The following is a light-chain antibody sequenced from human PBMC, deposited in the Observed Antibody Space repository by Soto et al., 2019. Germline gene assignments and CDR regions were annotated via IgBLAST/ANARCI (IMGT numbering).Light chain of an antibody. J-gene: IGKJ4*01. Sequence: DIVMTQSPDSLAVSLGERATINFKSSHIFLYSSNNKNYLAWYQQKPGQPPKLLIYWASTRESGVPDRFSGSGSGTDFTLTISGLQAEDVAVYYCQQYYSTPLTFGGGTKVDIK. CDR2: WAS. CDR1: HIFLYSSNNKNY. V-gene: IGKV4-1*01. CDR3: QQYYSTPLT.